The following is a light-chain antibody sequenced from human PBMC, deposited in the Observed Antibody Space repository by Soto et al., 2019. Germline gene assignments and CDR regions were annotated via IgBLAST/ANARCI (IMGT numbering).Light chain of an antibody. CDR1: SSDVGGYNY. Sequence: QSALTQPASVSGSPGQSITITCTGTSSDVGGYNYVSWYQQHPGKAPKLVIFEVSIRPSGVSFRFSGSKSGNTASLTISGLQTEDEDDYYCSSYTSRPTLFVFGSGTKVTVL. V-gene: IGLV2-14*01. J-gene: IGLJ1*01. CDR3: SSYTSRPTLFV. CDR2: EVS.